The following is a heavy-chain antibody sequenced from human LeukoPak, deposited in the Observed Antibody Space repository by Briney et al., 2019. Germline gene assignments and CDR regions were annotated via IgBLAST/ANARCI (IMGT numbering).Heavy chain of an antibody. Sequence: GGSLRLSXAASGFTFSTHSMIWVRRAPGKGLEWISYITGSSSPIYYADSVKGRFTISRDNAKKSVYMQMNNLRVEDTAVYYCVRDGGLEYWGQGTLVSVSS. V-gene: IGHV3-48*01. CDR1: GFTFSTHS. J-gene: IGHJ4*02. D-gene: IGHD3-16*01. CDR3: VRDGGLEY. CDR2: ITGSSSPI.